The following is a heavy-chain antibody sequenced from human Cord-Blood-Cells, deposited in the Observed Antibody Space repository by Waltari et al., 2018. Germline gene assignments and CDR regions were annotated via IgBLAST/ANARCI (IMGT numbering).Heavy chain of an antibody. Sequence: EVQLVESGGGLVQPGGSLRLSCAASGFTFSSYWMHWVRQAPGKGLVWFSRFKSDGSSTSYADAVKGRFTISRDNAKNTLYLQMNSLRAEDTAVYYCARDGRLSWRVVGATRWFDPWGQGTLVTVSS. V-gene: IGHV3-74*01. J-gene: IGHJ5*02. CDR2: FKSDGSST. CDR1: GFTFSSYW. CDR3: ARDGRLSWRVVGATRWFDP. D-gene: IGHD1-26*01.